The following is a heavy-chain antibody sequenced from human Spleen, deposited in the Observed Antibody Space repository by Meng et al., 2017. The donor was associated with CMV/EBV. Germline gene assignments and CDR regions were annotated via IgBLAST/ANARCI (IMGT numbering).Heavy chain of an antibody. V-gene: IGHV4-61*01. CDR3: ARQYVAGYYFKYGMDV. CDR2: IYYSGST. Sequence: SETLSLTCTVSGGSFSTNSFYWNWIRQPPGMELEWIGSIYYSGSTTYNPSLKSRVTISVDTSKNQFSLKLSTETPADTAGYYCARQYVAGYYFKYGMDVWGQGTTVTVSS. CDR1: GGSFSTNSFY. D-gene: IGHD3-10*01. J-gene: IGHJ6*02.